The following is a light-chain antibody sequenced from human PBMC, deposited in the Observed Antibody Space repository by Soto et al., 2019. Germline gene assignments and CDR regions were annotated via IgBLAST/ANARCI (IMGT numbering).Light chain of an antibody. CDR2: GNS. CDR1: SSNIGAGYD. Sequence: QSVLTQPPSVSGAPGQRVTISCTGSSSNIGAGYDVHWYQQLPGTAPNLLIYGNSNRPSGVPDRFSGSKSGTSASLAITGLKAEDEADYYCKSYDSSLSGSQVFGTGTKVTVL. V-gene: IGLV1-40*01. CDR3: KSYDSSLSGSQV. J-gene: IGLJ1*01.